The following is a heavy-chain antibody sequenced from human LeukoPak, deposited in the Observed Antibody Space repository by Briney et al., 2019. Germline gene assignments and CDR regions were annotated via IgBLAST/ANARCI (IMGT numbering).Heavy chain of an antibody. Sequence: SETLSLTCTVSGGSISSYYWSWIRQPPGKGLEWIGEINHSGSTNYNPSLKSRVTISVDTSKNQFSLKLSSVTAADTAVYYCARGHRSYDSSGFGQWSYYFDYWGQGALVTVSS. CDR1: GGSISSYY. V-gene: IGHV4-34*01. J-gene: IGHJ4*02. CDR3: ARGHRSYDSSGFGQWSYYFDY. CDR2: INHSGST. D-gene: IGHD3-22*01.